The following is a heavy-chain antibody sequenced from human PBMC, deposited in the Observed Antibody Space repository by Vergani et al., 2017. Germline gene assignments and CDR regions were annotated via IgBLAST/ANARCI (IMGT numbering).Heavy chain of an antibody. CDR3: ASDTHSGQRADR. Sequence: QVQLQESGPGLVKSSENLSLTCSVSFDSIRNLYCNWIRQPPGKGLEWIGSIHYSENTNYNPSLKNRVTISVDTSKNQFSLTLTSVTAADTAVYYCASDTHSGQRADRWGQGILVTVTS. J-gene: IGHJ5*02. V-gene: IGHV4-59*11. CDR1: FDSIRNLY. CDR2: IHYSENT. D-gene: IGHD6-19*01.